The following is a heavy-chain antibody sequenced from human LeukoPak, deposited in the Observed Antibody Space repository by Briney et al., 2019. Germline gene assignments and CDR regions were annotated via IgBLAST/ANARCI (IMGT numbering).Heavy chain of an antibody. CDR1: GFTFSSYS. CDR2: ISSSSSTI. CDR3: AELGITMIGGV. J-gene: IGHJ6*04. V-gene: IGHV3-48*01. Sequence: GGSLRLSCAASGFTFSSYSMNWVRQAPGKGLEWVSYISSSSSTIYYADSVKGRFTISRDNAKNSLYLQMSSLRAEDTAVYYCAELGITMIGGVWGKGTTVTISS. D-gene: IGHD3-10*02.